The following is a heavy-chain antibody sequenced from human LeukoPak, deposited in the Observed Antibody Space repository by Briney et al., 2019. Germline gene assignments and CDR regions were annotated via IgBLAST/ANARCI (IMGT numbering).Heavy chain of an antibody. CDR1: GYTFTGYY. J-gene: IGHJ4*02. V-gene: IGHV1-2*02. Sequence: ASVKVSCKASGYTFTGYYIHWVRQAPGQGLEWMGWINPNSAGANYAQKFRGRVTMTRDTSISTAYMELSSLRSDDTAVYYCAISDILTGYYSTTFDYWGQGTLVTVSS. CDR2: INPNSAGA. D-gene: IGHD3-9*01. CDR3: AISDILTGYYSTTFDY.